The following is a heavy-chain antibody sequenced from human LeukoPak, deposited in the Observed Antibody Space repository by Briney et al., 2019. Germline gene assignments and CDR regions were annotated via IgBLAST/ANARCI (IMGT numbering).Heavy chain of an antibody. CDR3: TRGGRGYGGLLES. J-gene: IGHJ4*02. D-gene: IGHD4-23*01. Sequence: ASVKVSCKASGDTFSNYAINWVRQALGQRLEWMGRIIPILGKGDYAQNFQGRVTIDADRSTTTAYMKLNSLTYGDTAVYYCTRGGRGYGGLLESWGQGTLVTVTS. CDR1: GDTFSNYA. CDR2: IIPILGKG. V-gene: IGHV1-69*04.